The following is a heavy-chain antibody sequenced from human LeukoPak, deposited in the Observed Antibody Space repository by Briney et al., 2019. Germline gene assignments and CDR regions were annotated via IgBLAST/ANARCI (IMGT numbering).Heavy chain of an antibody. CDR3: ARAGLGYSSGWYLWFDP. CDR2: IYSSGST. V-gene: IGHV4-4*07. Sequence: KPSETLSLTCTVSGGSISSYYWSWIRQPAGKGLEWIGRIYSSGSTNYNPSLKSRVTISVDTSKNQFSLKLSSVTAADTAVYYCARAGLGYSSGWYLWFDPWGRGTLVTVSS. D-gene: IGHD6-19*01. CDR1: GGSISSYY. J-gene: IGHJ5*02.